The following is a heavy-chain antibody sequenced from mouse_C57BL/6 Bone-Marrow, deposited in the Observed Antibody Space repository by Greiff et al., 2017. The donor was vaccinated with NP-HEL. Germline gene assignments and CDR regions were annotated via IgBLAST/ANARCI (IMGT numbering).Heavy chain of an antibody. Sequence: QVQLKESGAELVRPGTSVKVSCKASGYAFTNYLIEWVKQRPGQGLEWIGVINPGSGGTNSNEKFKGKATLTADKSSSTAYMQLSSLTSEDSAVYFCARDGYYGSSYPDYWGQGTTLTVSS. J-gene: IGHJ2*01. CDR3: ARDGYYGSSYPDY. CDR1: GYAFTNYL. CDR2: INPGSGGT. D-gene: IGHD1-1*01. V-gene: IGHV1-54*01.